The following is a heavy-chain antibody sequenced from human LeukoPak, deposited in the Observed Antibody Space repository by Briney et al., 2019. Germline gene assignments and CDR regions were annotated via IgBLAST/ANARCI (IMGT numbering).Heavy chain of an antibody. CDR3: ADILTGYYTS. V-gene: IGHV4-59*08. J-gene: IGHJ5*02. Sequence: SETLSLTCTVSGGSISSYYWSWIRQPPGKGLEWIGFIFYSGTTNYNPSLKSRVTISVDTSKNQFSLKLSSVTAADTAVYYCADILTGYYTSWGQGTLVTVSS. CDR2: IFYSGTT. CDR1: GGSISSYY. D-gene: IGHD3-9*01.